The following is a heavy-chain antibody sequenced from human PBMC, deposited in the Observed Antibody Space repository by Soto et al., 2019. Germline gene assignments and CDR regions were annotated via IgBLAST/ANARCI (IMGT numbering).Heavy chain of an antibody. D-gene: IGHD2-21*02. CDR3: ARGQEIGTAYCGGDCSKGDSDAFDI. CDR1: GGSFSGYY. V-gene: IGHV4-34*01. Sequence: QVQLQQRGAGLLKPSETLSLTCAVYGGSFSGYYWSWIRQPPGKGLEWIGEINHSGSTNYNPSLKSRVTISVDTSKNQFSLKLISVTAADTAVYYCARGQEIGTAYCGGDCSKGDSDAFDIWGQGTMVTVSS. CDR2: INHSGST. J-gene: IGHJ3*02.